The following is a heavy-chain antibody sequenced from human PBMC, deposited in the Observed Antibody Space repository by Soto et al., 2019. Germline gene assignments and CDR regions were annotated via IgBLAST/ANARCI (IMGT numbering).Heavy chain of an antibody. CDR2: IYYSGST. Sequence: SETLSLTCTVSGDSIRRGDYYWSWVRQPPGKGLEWIGYIYYSGSTNYNPSLKSRVTISVDTSKNQFSLKLSSVTAADTAVYYCARVWGGAFDIWGQGTMVTVSS. V-gene: IGHV4-61*08. CDR3: ARVWGGAFDI. CDR1: GDSIRRGDYY. J-gene: IGHJ3*02. D-gene: IGHD3-10*01.